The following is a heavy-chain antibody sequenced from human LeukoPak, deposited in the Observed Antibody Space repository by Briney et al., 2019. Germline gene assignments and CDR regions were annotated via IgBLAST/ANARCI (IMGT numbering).Heavy chain of an antibody. V-gene: IGHV3-11*01. CDR2: ISSSGSTI. D-gene: IGHD3-10*01. Sequence: GGSLRLSCAASGFTFSDYYMSWIRQAPGKGLEWVSYISSSGSTIYYADSVKGRFTISRDNAKNSLYLQMNSLRAEDTAVYYCARDRSYYYGSGSYPAYFDYWGQGTLVTVSS. J-gene: IGHJ4*02. CDR1: GFTFSDYY. CDR3: ARDRSYYYGSGSYPAYFDY.